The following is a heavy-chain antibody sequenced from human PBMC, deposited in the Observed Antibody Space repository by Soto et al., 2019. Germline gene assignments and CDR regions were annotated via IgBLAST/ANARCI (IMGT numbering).Heavy chain of an antibody. J-gene: IGHJ4*02. CDR2: IDPSDSYT. D-gene: IGHD2-2*02. CDR3: VRHMSHSAAILDY. V-gene: IGHV5-10-1*01. CDR1: CYSFATSW. Sequence: PGESLKISCNGSCYSFATSWISWVLQMPGKGLEWMGKIDPSDSYTNYSPSFQGHVTISADKSISTAYLQWSSLKASDTAMYYCVRHMSHSAAILDYWGQGTLVTVSS.